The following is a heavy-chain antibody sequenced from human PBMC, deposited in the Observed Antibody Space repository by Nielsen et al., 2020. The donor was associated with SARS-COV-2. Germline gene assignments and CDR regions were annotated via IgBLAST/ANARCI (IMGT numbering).Heavy chain of an antibody. CDR1: GGSISSGGYY. CDR3: ARERVGGITIFGVVTRYGMDV. V-gene: IGHV4-30-4*08. D-gene: IGHD3-3*01. J-gene: IGHJ6*02. Sequence: LRLSCTVSGGSISSGGYYWSWIRQPPGKGLEWIGYIYYSGSTYYNPSLKSRVTISVDTSKNQFSLKLSSVTAADTALHYCARERVGGITIFGVVTRYGMDVWGQGTTVTVSS. CDR2: IYYSGST.